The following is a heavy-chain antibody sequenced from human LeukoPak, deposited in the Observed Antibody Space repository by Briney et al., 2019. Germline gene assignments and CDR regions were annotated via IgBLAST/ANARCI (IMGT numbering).Heavy chain of an antibody. J-gene: IGHJ5*02. CDR1: GFTFSNCA. CDR3: AADNLEYVS. CDR2: TAHGGGNT. D-gene: IGHD2/OR15-2a*01. Sequence: AVKVSREASGFTFSNCAMRGVRQARGQRPGWRGCTAHGGGNTNYSQKFRERVTITRDMSTSTVYMEVTSLRAEDTAVYYCAADNLEYVSWGQGTLVTVSS. V-gene: IGHV1-58*02.